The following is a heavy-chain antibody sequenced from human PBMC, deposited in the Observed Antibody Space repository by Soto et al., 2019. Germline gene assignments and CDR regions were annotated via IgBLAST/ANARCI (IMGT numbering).Heavy chain of an antibody. CDR1: GGTFSSYA. CDR3: ARDPYYYDSSGYYLIAPYYYYGMDV. V-gene: IGHV1-69*13. D-gene: IGHD3-22*01. CDR2: IIPIFGTA. J-gene: IGHJ6*02. Sequence: GASVHVSCNASGGTFSSYAISWVRQAPGQRLEWLGGIIPIFGTANYAQKFQGRVTITADESTSTAYMELSSLRSEDTAVYYCARDPYYYDSSGYYLIAPYYYYGMDVWGQGTTVTVSS.